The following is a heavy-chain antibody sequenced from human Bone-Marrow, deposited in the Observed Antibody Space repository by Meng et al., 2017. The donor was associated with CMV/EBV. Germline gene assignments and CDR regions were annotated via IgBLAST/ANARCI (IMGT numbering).Heavy chain of an antibody. CDR1: GFTVSSNY. J-gene: IGHJ6*02. Sequence: GGSLRLSCAASGFTVSSNYMSWVRQAPGKGLEWVSSISSSSSYIYYADSVKGRFTISRDNAKNSLYLQMNSLRAEDTAVYYCARDSNHNYYYYYGMDVWGQGTTVTVSS. D-gene: IGHD4-11*01. CDR2: ISSSSSYI. V-gene: IGHV3-21*01. CDR3: ARDSNHNYYYYYGMDV.